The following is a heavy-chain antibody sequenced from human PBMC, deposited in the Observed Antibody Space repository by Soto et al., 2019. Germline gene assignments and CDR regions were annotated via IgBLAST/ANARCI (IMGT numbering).Heavy chain of an antibody. D-gene: IGHD6-13*01. J-gene: IGHJ2*01. V-gene: IGHV3-11*05. CDR2: INSSSSYT. Sequence: QVQLVESGGGLVKPGGSLRLSCAASGFTFSDYYMSWIRQAPGKGLEWVSYINSSSSYTNYADSVKGRFTISRDNAKNSLYLQMNRLRAEDTAVYYCARTIVAAGGRRYFDLWGRGTLVTVSS. CDR3: ARTIVAAGGRRYFDL. CDR1: GFTFSDYY.